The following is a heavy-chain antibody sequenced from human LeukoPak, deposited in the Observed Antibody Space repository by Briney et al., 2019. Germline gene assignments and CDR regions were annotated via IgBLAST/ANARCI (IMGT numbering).Heavy chain of an antibody. CDR3: AFRPMATSFDY. J-gene: IGHJ4*02. D-gene: IGHD5-24*01. CDR2: IIPIFGTA. V-gene: IGHV1-69*13. CDR1: GYTFTSYD. Sequence: SVKVSCKASGYTFTSYDINWVRQATGQGLEWMGGIIPIFGTANYAQKFQGRVTITADESTSTAYMELSSLRSEDTAVYYCAFRPMATSFDYWGQGTLVTVSS.